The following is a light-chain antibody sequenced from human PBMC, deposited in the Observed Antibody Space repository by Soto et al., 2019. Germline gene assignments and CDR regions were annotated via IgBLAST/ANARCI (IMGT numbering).Light chain of an antibody. J-gene: IGKJ2*01. CDR2: GAF. V-gene: IGKV3-15*01. CDR1: QSVSSN. CDR3: QQCNDWPHT. Sequence: EIVMMQSPATLSVSPGERATLSCRASQSVSSNLAWYQQKPGQAPRLLIYGAFTRATGIPARFSGRGSGTEFTLTISSLQSEDCAVYYCQQCNDWPHTFGQGTKLEIK.